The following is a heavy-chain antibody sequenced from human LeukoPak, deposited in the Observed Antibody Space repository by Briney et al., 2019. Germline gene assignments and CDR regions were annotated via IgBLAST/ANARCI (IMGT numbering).Heavy chain of an antibody. CDR3: ARGRRLTGYYDFDY. J-gene: IGHJ4*02. D-gene: IGHD3-9*01. CDR2: MNPNSGNT. Sequence: GESLKISCKASGYTFTTSDINWVRQATGQGLEWMGWMNPNSGNTGYAQKFQGRVTMTRNTSISSAYMELSSLRSEDTAVYYCARGRRLTGYYDFDYWGQGTLVTVSS. CDR1: GYTFTTSD. V-gene: IGHV1-8*01.